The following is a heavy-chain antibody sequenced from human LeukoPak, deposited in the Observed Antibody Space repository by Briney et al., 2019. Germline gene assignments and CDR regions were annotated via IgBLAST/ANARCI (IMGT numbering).Heavy chain of an antibody. D-gene: IGHD3-9*01. Sequence: GGSLRLSCAASGFTVSSNYMSWVRQAPGMGLEWVSVIFSGGTTYYADSVKGRFTISRDNSKNTLYLQVNSLRAEDTAVYYCGYFDPPTGYWGQGTLVTVSS. CDR1: GFTVSSNY. CDR3: GYFDPPTGY. J-gene: IGHJ1*01. V-gene: IGHV3-66*01. CDR2: IFSGGTT.